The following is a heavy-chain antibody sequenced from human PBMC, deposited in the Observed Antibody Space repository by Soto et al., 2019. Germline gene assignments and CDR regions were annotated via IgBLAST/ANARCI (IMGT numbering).Heavy chain of an antibody. V-gene: IGHV3-30*18. D-gene: IGHD2-15*01. CDR1: GFTFSYG. Sequence: VQLVESGGGSVQPGGSLRLSCAASGFTFSYGIHWLRQAPGKGLEWVAYISYDSSNKFYGDSVKGRFTISRDNSKNTQFLQMNSLRAEDTAVYYCAKLVIGYCSGNTCNDYWGQGTLVAVSS. CDR2: ISYDSSNK. J-gene: IGHJ4*02. CDR3: AKLVIGYCSGNTCNDY.